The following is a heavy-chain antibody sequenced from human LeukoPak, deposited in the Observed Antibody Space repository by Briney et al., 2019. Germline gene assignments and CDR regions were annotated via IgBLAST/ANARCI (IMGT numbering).Heavy chain of an antibody. V-gene: IGHV4-59*01. CDR1: GGSISSYY. CDR2: IYYSGST. D-gene: IGHD3-10*01. J-gene: IGHJ4*02. CDR3: ARGFRGALAY. Sequence: SETLSLTCTVSGGSISSYYWSWIRQPPGKGLEWIGYIYYSGSTNYNPSLKSRVTISVDTSKNQFSLKLNSVTAADTAVYYCARGFRGALAYWGQGTLVTVSS.